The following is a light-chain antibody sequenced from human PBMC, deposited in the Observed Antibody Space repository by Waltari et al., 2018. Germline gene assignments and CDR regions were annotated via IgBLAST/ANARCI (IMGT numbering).Light chain of an antibody. Sequence: TQSPATLSLSPGERATLSCRASQSVSSYLAWYQQKPGEGAIFIIQEATTLVPGIPPRFSGSGYGTDVTLTINNIQSEDVASYFCLEHDNFPTHTFGQGTKLEIK. CDR1: QSVSSY. J-gene: IGKJ2*01. V-gene: IGKV5-2*01. CDR2: EAT. CDR3: LEHDNFPTHT.